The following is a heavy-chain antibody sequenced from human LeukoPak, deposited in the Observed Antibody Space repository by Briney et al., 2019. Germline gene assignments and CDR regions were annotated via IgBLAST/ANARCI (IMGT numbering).Heavy chain of an antibody. CDR1: GGSISSGSYY. V-gene: IGHV4-61*02. Sequence: SETLSLTCTVSGGSISSGSYYWSWIRQPAGKGLEWIGRIYTSGSTNYNPSLKSRVTISVDTSKNQFSLKLSPVTAADTAVYYCARDGIAVAGIIGWFDPWGQGTLVTVSS. J-gene: IGHJ5*02. CDR2: IYTSGST. CDR3: ARDGIAVAGIIGWFDP. D-gene: IGHD6-19*01.